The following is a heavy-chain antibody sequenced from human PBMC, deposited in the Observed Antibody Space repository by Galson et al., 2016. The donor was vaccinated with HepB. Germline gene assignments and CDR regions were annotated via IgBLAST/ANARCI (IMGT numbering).Heavy chain of an antibody. CDR1: GYNFTNYY. Sequence: SVKVSCKASGYNFTNYYMHWVRQAPGQGLEWMGIINPTTGNTYYAQNIQDRVTMTGDTSTSIVYLELSSLRSEDTAVYYCARAASEFISSDALEIWGPGTMVTVSS. V-gene: IGHV1-46*01. CDR2: INPTTGNT. J-gene: IGHJ3*02. CDR3: ARAASEFISSDALEI. D-gene: IGHD6-6*01.